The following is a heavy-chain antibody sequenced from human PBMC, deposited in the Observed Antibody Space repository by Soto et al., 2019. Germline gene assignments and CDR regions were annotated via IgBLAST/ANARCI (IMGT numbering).Heavy chain of an antibody. D-gene: IGHD3-10*01. CDR3: ATALTYYYGSGSYYPLEY. V-gene: IGHV1-24*01. J-gene: IGHJ4*02. CDR2: FDPEDGET. CDR1: GYTLTELS. Sequence: ASVKVSCKVSGYTLTELSMHWVRQAPGKGLEWMGGFDPEDGETIYAQKFQGRVTMTEDTSTDTAYMELSSLRSEDTAVYYCATALTYYYGSGSYYPLEYWGQGTLVTVSS.